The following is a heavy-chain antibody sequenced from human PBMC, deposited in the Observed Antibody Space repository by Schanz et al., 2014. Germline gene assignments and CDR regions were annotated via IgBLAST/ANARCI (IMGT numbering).Heavy chain of an antibody. D-gene: IGHD3-10*01. CDR2: MSYDGSIK. V-gene: IGHV3-33*08. CDR3: ASGVHVSSLQKGLQF. Sequence: VQLVESGGGLVQPGGSLRLSCAASGFTFNSYAMTWVRQAPGKGLEWVAAMSYDGSIKYYGDSVKGRVTISRDNAKNSVSLQMRRLRVEDTAVYYCASGVHVSSLQKGLQFWGRGTLVIVSS. J-gene: IGHJ1*01. CDR1: GFTFNSYA.